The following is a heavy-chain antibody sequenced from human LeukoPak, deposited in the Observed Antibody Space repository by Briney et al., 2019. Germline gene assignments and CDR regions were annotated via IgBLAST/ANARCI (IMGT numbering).Heavy chain of an antibody. CDR3: AKDSVYYDFWSGYLVPYFDY. J-gene: IGHJ4*02. CDR1: GFTFSSYA. V-gene: IGHV3-23*01. D-gene: IGHD3-3*01. Sequence: GGSLRLSCAASGFTFSSYAMSWVRQAPGKGLEWVSAISGSGGSTYYADSVKGRFTISRDNSKNTLYLQMNSLRAEDTAVYYCAKDSVYYDFWSGYLVPYFDYWGQGTLVTVSS. CDR2: ISGSGGST.